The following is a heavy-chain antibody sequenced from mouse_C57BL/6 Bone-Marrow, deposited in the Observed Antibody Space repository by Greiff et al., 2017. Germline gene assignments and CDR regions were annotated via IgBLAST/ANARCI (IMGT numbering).Heavy chain of an antibody. V-gene: IGHV1-81*01. CDR2: IYPRSGNT. CDR1: GYTFTSSG. CDR3: ARSRLLRLRFAY. D-gene: IGHD1-2*01. J-gene: IGHJ3*01. Sequence: VQLQQSGAELARPGASVKLSCKASGYTFTSSGISWVKQRTGQGLEWIGEIYPRSGNTYYNEKFKGKATLTADKSSSTAYMELRSLTSEDSAVYFCARSRLLRLRFAYWGQGTLVTVSA.